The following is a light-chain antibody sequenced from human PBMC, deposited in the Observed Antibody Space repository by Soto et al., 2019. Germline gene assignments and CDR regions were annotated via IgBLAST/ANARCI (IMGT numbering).Light chain of an antibody. CDR1: QNILYKSKNKNY. CDR2: WAS. J-gene: IGKJ3*01. V-gene: IGKV4-1*01. CDR3: QQYHTTPFT. Sequence: DIVMTQSPDSLGMSLGERATINCKSSQNILYKSKNKNYLAWYQQKPGQPPKLLIYWASTRESRVPDRFSGSGSGTDFTLTINGLQAEDVAVYFCQQYHTTPFTFGPGTKVD.